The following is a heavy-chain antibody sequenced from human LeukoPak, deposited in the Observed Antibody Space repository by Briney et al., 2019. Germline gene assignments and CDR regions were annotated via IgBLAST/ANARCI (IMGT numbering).Heavy chain of an antibody. D-gene: IGHD3-10*02. CDR2: INPNGGGT. J-gene: IGHJ4*02. CDR1: GYTFTGYY. CDR3: ARGHNYVTDY. Sequence: ASVKVSCKPSGYTFTGYYIHWVRQAPGQGLAWMGRINPNGGGTNYAQKFQGRVTMTRDTSINTAYMGLSRLKSDDTAVYYCARGHNYVTDYWGQGTLVTVSS. V-gene: IGHV1-2*06.